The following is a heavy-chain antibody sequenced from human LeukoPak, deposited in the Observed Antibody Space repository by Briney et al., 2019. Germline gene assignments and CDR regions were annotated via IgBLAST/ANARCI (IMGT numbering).Heavy chain of an antibody. D-gene: IGHD6-13*01. CDR3: ARKSDSSWSFDR. CDR1: GFTVGSDY. J-gene: IGHJ5*02. V-gene: IGHV3-66*01. CDR2: IHSDGTT. Sequence: GGPLRLSRAASGFTVGSDYMVWVRQASGKGLEWVLVIHSDGTTNYADPVKGRFSISRDTSKNTLYLQMNSLRAEDTALYYCARKSDSSWSFDRWGQGTLVTVSS.